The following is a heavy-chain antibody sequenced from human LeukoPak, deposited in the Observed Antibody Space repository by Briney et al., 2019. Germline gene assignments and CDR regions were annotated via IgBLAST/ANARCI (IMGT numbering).Heavy chain of an antibody. D-gene: IGHD2-21*02. CDR1: EDSFTNYW. Sequence: GESLKISCKGSEDSFTNYWIGWVRQMPGKGLECMGIIYPGDSDTRYSPSFQGQVTISADKSSSTAYLQWSSLKASDTAMYYCARRNPMTQDAFDIWGQGTMVTVSS. CDR2: IYPGDSDT. V-gene: IGHV5-51*01. CDR3: ARRNPMTQDAFDI. J-gene: IGHJ3*02.